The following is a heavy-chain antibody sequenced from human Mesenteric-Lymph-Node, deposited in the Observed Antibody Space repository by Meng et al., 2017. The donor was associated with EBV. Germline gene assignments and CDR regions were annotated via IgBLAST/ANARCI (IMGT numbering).Heavy chain of an antibody. Sequence: EVQLVESGGGLVKPGGSLRLSCGVSQFTFSAYAMNWVRQAPGKGLEWVSSISSSSTYIHYADSVKGRFTISRDNAKNSLYLQMDSLRPEDTAVYYCARRFYDSSGFYYWYFDLWGRGTLVTVSS. J-gene: IGHJ2*01. D-gene: IGHD3-22*01. CDR2: ISSSSTYI. CDR3: ARRFYDSSGFYYWYFDL. V-gene: IGHV3-21*01. CDR1: QFTFSAYA.